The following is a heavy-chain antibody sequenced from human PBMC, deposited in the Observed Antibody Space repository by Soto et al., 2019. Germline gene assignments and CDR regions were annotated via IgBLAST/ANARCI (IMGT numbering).Heavy chain of an antibody. Sequence: SETLSLTCTVSGGSISSYYWSWIRQPPGKGLEWIGYIYYSGSTNYNPSLKSRVTISVDTSKNQFSLKLSSVTAADTAVYYCARESRDGYNWRATLLYYYYGMDDWGQGTTVTVSS. V-gene: IGHV4-59*01. D-gene: IGHD5-12*01. J-gene: IGHJ6*02. CDR3: ARESRDGYNWRATLLYYYYGMDD. CDR2: IYYSGST. CDR1: GGSISSYY.